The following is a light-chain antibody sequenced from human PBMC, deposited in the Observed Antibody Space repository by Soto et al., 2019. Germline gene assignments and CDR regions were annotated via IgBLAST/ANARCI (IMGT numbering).Light chain of an antibody. J-gene: IGKJ4*01. Sequence: EIVLTQSPATLSLSRGDRATLSCRASQSVTTYLAWYQQKPGQPPRLLIYDAFYRATGIPDRFSGSGSGTDFTLTISSLEPEDFAVYYCQHRAHWQLTFGGGTKVEVK. CDR3: QHRAHWQLT. CDR2: DAF. V-gene: IGKV3-11*01. CDR1: QSVTTY.